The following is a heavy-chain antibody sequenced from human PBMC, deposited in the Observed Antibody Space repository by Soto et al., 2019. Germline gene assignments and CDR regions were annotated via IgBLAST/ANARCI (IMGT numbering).Heavy chain of an antibody. CDR3: ARHDYGDSARDGMDV. CDR1: GYSFTSYW. Sequence: GESLKISCKGSGYSFTSYWISWVRQMPGKGLEWMGGIDPSDSYTNYSPSFQGHVTISADKSISTAYLQWSSLKASDTAMYYCARHDYGDSARDGMDVWGQGTTVTVSS. J-gene: IGHJ6*02. CDR2: IDPSDSYT. D-gene: IGHD4-17*01. V-gene: IGHV5-10-1*01.